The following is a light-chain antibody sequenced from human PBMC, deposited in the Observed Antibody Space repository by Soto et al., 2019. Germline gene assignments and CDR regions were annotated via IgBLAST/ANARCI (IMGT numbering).Light chain of an antibody. Sequence: VMTQSQPTLSLSPGERAALSCRASQSVSSNLAWYQQKPGQAPRPVIYGASNRATGIPDRFSGSGSGTDFTLTISRLEPEDFAVYYCQQYGSSGTFGQGTKV. CDR2: GAS. CDR1: QSVSSN. V-gene: IGKV3-20*01. CDR3: QQYGSSGT. J-gene: IGKJ1*01.